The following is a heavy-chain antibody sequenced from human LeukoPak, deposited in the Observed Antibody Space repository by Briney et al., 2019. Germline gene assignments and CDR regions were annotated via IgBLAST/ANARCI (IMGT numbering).Heavy chain of an antibody. CDR3: ARVASGYDVFDI. D-gene: IGHD3-3*01. CDR1: GGSISSYY. Sequence: SETLSLTCTVSGGSISSYYWSWIRQPAGKGLEWIGRIYTSGSTNYNPSLKSRVTMSVDTSKNQSSLKLSSVTAADTAVFYCARVASGYDVFDIWGQGTMVTVSS. CDR2: IYTSGST. V-gene: IGHV4-4*07. J-gene: IGHJ3*02.